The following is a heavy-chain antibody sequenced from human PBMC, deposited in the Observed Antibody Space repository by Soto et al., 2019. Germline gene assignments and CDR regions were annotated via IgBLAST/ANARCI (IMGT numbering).Heavy chain of an antibody. D-gene: IGHD3-3*01. V-gene: IGHV3-23*01. Sequence: GGSLRLSCAASGFTFSSYAMSWVRQAPGKGLEWVSAISGSGGSTYYADSVKGRFTISRDNSKNTLYLQMNSLRAEDTAVYYCAKMWGGGYYIYYFDYWGQGTLVTVSS. CDR1: GFTFSSYA. CDR2: ISGSGGST. J-gene: IGHJ4*02. CDR3: AKMWGGGYYIYYFDY.